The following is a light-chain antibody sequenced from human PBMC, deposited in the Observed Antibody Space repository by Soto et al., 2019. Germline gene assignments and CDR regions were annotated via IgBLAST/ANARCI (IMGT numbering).Light chain of an antibody. CDR3: CSYSGSYTLV. V-gene: IGLV2-11*01. J-gene: IGLJ1*01. CDR1: SSDVGGYNY. Sequence: QSVLTQPRSVSGSPGQSVTISCTGTSSDVGGYNYVSWYQQHPGKAPKLMIYDVSKRPSGVPDRVSGSKSGNTASLTISGLQSEYEADYYCCSYSGSYTLVFGTGTKLTV. CDR2: DVS.